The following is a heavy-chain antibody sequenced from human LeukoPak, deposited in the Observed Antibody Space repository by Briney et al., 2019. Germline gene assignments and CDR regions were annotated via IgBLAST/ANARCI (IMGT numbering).Heavy chain of an antibody. CDR1: GGTFSSYA. Sequence: ASVKVSCKASGGTFSSYAISWVRQAPGQGLEWMGRIIPILGIANYAQKFQGRVTITADKSTSTAYMELSSLRSEDTAVYYCATGSKTTGPAEYWGQGTLVTVSS. V-gene: IGHV1-69*04. CDR3: ATGSKTTGPAEY. CDR2: IIPILGIA. J-gene: IGHJ4*02. D-gene: IGHD1-1*01.